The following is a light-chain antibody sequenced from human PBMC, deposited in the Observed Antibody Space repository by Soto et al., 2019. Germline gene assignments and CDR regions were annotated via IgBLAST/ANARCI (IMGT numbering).Light chain of an antibody. V-gene: IGKV1-5*03. J-gene: IGKJ1*01. CDR1: QSVSSW. CDR2: KAS. Sequence: DVQLTQSPSTLSASVGDRVTITCRASQSVSSWLAWYQAKPGKAPNLLIYKASTLESGVPSRFSGSGSGTEFTLTSATRRPKDFEPNYGSHKRSYPWTSGQGTKVE. CDR3: SHKRSYPWT.